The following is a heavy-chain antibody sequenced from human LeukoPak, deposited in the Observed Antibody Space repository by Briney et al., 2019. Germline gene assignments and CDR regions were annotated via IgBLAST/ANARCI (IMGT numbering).Heavy chain of an antibody. CDR1: GFTFSEYA. CDR2: MNSGGAI. V-gene: IGHV3-23*01. CDR3: AKRGSYSSSFTSTFDY. Sequence: GGSLRLSCAASGFTFSEYAMTWVRQAPGKGLEWGSTMNSGGAINYADSVKGRFTISRDNPKNTLYLQMNSLRAEDTAVYYCAKRGSYSSSFTSTFDYWGQGTLVTVS. J-gene: IGHJ4*02. D-gene: IGHD6-6*01.